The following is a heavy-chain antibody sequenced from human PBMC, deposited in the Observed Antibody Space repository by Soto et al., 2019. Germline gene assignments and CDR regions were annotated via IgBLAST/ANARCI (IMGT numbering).Heavy chain of an antibody. CDR1: GFTFSSYG. CDR2: IWYDGSNK. CDR3: ARRYSSSWPYYYYGMDV. V-gene: IGHV3-33*01. J-gene: IGHJ6*02. Sequence: GGSLRLSCAASGFTFSSYGMHGVRQAPGKGLEWVAVIWYDGSNKYYADSVKGRFTISRGNSKNTLYLQMNSLRAEDTAVYYCARRYSSSWPYYYYGMDVWGQGTTVTVLL. D-gene: IGHD6-13*01.